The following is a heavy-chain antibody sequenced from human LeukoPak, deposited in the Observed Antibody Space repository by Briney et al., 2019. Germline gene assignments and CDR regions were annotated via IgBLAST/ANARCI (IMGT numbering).Heavy chain of an antibody. CDR1: GFTFSSYA. CDR2: ISYDGSNK. J-gene: IGHJ3*02. CDR3: ARDVYSSGWYQAFDI. D-gene: IGHD6-19*01. Sequence: GGSLRLSCAASGFTFSSYAMHWVRQAPGKGLEWVAVISYDGSNKYYADSVKGRFTISRDNSKNTLYLQMNSLRAEDTAVYYCARDVYSSGWYQAFDIWGQGTMVTVSS. V-gene: IGHV3-30-3*01.